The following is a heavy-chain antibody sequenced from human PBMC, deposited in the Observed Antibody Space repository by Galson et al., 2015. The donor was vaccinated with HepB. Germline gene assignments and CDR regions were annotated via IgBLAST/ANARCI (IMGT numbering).Heavy chain of an antibody. CDR2: IRGNGGSQ. CDR1: GFAFSNYA. Sequence: SLRLSCAASGFAFSNYAMNWVRQAPGKGLEWVSSIRGNGGSQYYTDSVKGRFTVSRDNSRNTVYLQMNSLTIQDTALYFCAKDETTTVVLDAFDVWGHGTMVIVSS. V-gene: IGHV3-23*01. J-gene: IGHJ3*01. CDR3: AKDETTTVVLDAFDV. D-gene: IGHD1-7*01.